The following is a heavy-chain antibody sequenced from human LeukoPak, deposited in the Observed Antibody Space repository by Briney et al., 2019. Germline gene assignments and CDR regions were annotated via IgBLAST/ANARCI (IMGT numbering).Heavy chain of an antibody. CDR3: ARDPTDY. Sequence: GGSLRLSCAASGFTFSSYWMSWVSQAPGKGLEWLANIKLDGSENYHVDSMKGRFTITRDNTKSSLYLQMNSLRAEDTAVYHCARDPTDYWGQGTLGTVSS. V-gene: IGHV3-7*01. CDR1: GFTFSSYW. J-gene: IGHJ4*02. CDR2: IKLDGSEN.